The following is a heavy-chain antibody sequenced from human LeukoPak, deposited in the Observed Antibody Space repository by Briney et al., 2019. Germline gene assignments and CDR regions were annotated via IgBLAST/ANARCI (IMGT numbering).Heavy chain of an antibody. D-gene: IGHD6-25*01. CDR1: GFTFSNAW. CDR3: TTDPSAPYMDV. Sequence: GGSLRLSCAASGFTFSNAWMSWVRQAPGKGLEWVGHIKSKPDGGTTDYAAPVKGRFTISRDDSKNTLYLQMNSLKTEDTAVYYCTTDPSAPYMDVWGKGTTVTVPS. J-gene: IGHJ6*03. CDR2: IKSKPDGGTT. V-gene: IGHV3-15*01.